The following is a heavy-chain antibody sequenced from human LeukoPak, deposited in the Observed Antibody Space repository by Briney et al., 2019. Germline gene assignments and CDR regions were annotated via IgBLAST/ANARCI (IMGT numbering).Heavy chain of an antibody. V-gene: IGHV5-51*01. D-gene: IGHD3-22*01. Sequence: HAESLQLSCNASGDSFSTYRIACWRHMPPEKLQWGVIVYPYDSGTRYNPSFQGHVTISADKSINTAYLQRRSLKASDTAMYYCARLDISGYYRLHWGQGGMVSV. CDR3: ARLDISGYYRLH. CDR2: VYPYDSGT. CDR1: GDSFSTYR. J-gene: IGHJ4*02.